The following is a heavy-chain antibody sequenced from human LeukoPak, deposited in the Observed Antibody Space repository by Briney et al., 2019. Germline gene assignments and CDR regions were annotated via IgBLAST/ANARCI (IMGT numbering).Heavy chain of an antibody. J-gene: IGHJ3*02. Sequence: SETLSLTCTVSGGSISSYDWSWIRQPPGKGLEWVGYVYYSGSTNYNPSLKSRVTISVDTSKNQFSLKLSSVTAADTAVYYCARTQPFGDNPPGAFDIWGQGTMVTVSS. CDR2: VYYSGST. V-gene: IGHV4-59*01. D-gene: IGHD4-17*01. CDR3: ARTQPFGDNPPGAFDI. CDR1: GGSISSYD.